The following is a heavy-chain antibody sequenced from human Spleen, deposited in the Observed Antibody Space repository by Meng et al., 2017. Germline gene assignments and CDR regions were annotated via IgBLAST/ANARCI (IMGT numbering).Heavy chain of an antibody. Sequence: QVQLQASGPGLVKPSETLSLICTVSSGTIRSHYWSWIRQPPGKGLEWIGYIFYSGRPNYSPSLKSRVTISIDTSKNQFSLRLSSVTPADTAMYYCASGSGSGWYYFDNWGQGTLVTVSS. CDR3: ASGSGSGWYYFDN. D-gene: IGHD6-19*01. CDR1: SGTIRSHY. CDR2: IFYSGRP. V-gene: IGHV4-59*11. J-gene: IGHJ4*02.